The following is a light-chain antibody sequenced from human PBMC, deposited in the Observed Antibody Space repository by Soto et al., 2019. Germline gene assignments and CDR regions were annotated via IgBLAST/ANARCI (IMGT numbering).Light chain of an antibody. J-gene: IGKJ1*01. CDR2: GAS. Sequence: EIVLTQSPGTLSLSPGERAVLSCRASQSVNNNYLAWYQRKPGRAPRLLIYGASSRATGIRDRFIGSGSGTDFTLTITRLEPEDFGVYFCQQYGSSPPTFGQGTKVEFK. CDR3: QQYGSSPPT. CDR1: QSVNNNY. V-gene: IGKV3-20*01.